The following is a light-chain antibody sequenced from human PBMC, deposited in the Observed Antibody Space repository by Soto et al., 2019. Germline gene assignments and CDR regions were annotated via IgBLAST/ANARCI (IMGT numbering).Light chain of an antibody. CDR2: SAS. Sequence: AIRMTQSPSSFSATTGDRVTITCRASQDISNSLAWYQQKPGKAPNLLIYSASTLQSGVPSRFSGSGSGTDFTLTISGLQSEDFATYYCQQYYSYSPSFTFGPGTKVEI. CDR3: QQYYSYSPSFT. CDR1: QDISNS. J-gene: IGKJ3*01. V-gene: IGKV1-8*01.